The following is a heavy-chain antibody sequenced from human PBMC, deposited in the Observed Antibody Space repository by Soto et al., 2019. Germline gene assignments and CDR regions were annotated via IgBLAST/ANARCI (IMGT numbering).Heavy chain of an antibody. J-gene: IGHJ4*02. Sequence: ASVKVSCKASGYTFTSYGISWVRQAPGQGLEWMGWISAYNGNTNYAQKLQGRVTMTTDTSTSTAFMELRSLRSDDTDVYYCARDEESGFIAARPRALDYWGQGTLFTVSS. CDR1: GYTFTSYG. V-gene: IGHV1-18*01. D-gene: IGHD6-6*01. CDR2: ISAYNGNT. CDR3: ARDEESGFIAARPRALDY.